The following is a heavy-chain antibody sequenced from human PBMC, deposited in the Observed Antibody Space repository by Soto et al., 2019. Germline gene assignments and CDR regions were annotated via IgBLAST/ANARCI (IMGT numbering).Heavy chain of an antibody. CDR2: IIPILGIA. J-gene: IGHJ4*02. CDR1: GGTFSSYT. D-gene: IGHD3-22*01. Sequence: QVQLVQSGAEVKKPGSSVKVSCKASGGTFSSYTISWVRQAPGQGLEWMGRIIPILGIANYAQKFQGRVTITAEKSTSTAYMELSSLRSEDTAVYYCARSGHYDSSGYYFDYWGQGTLVTVSS. V-gene: IGHV1-69*02. CDR3: ARSGHYDSSGYYFDY.